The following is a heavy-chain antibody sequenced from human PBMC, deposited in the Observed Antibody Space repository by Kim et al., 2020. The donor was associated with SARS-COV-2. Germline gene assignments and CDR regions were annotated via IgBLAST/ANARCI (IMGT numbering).Heavy chain of an antibody. Sequence: SVKVSCKASGGTFSSYAISWVRQAPGQGLEWMGGIIPIFGTANYAQKFQGRVTITADESTSTAYMELSSLRSEDTAVYYCARFDLRLGALDYWGQGTLVTVSS. CDR1: GGTFSSYA. V-gene: IGHV1-69*13. CDR2: IIPIFGTA. J-gene: IGHJ4*02. D-gene: IGHD3-16*01. CDR3: ARFDLRLGALDY.